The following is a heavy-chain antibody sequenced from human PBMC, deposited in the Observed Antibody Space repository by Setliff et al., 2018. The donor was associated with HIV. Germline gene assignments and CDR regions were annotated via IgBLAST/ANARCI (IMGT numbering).Heavy chain of an antibody. CDR1: GASSIYF. CDR2: VYYSGST. V-gene: IGHV4-39*07. J-gene: IGHJ4*02. CDR3: ARGSGQFCSGGRCSAFNC. D-gene: IGHD2-15*01. Sequence: SETLSLTCTVSGASSIYFWGWIRQPPGKGLEWIGSVYYSGSTYYNPSLKSRVTISMDTSKNQFSLRLSSVTAADTAVYYCARGSGQFCSGGRCSAFNCWGQGTLVTVSS.